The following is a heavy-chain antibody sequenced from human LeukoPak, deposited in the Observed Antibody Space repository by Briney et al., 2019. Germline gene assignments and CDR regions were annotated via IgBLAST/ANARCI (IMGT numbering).Heavy chain of an antibody. V-gene: IGHV3-48*03. D-gene: IGHD3-16*01. CDR2: ISIGGDTR. CDR1: GFRFSNYE. CDR3: ASLWELTMA. J-gene: IGHJ5*02. Sequence: GESLRLSCAASGFRFSNYEMDWVRQAPGKGLEWVSYISIGGDTRHYADSVKGRFTLSRDNAKNSVYLQMNSLRAEDTAVYFCASLWELTMAWGQGTLVTVSS.